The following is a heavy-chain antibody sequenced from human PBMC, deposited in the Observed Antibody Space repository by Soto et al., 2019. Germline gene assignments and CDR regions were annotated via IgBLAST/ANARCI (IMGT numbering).Heavy chain of an antibody. J-gene: IGHJ5*02. CDR1: GFSFSTYA. V-gene: IGHV3-23*01. Sequence: EVQLLESGGGLVQPGGSLRLSCAVSGFSFSTYAMSWVRQAPGKGLEWVSGISAGGVNTYYADSVRGRFTISRDNSKDTLYRQITSLRAEDTAFYYCAKHAEYQLVSWFDPWGQGTLFTVSS. CDR3: AKHAEYQLVSWFDP. CDR2: ISAGGVNT. D-gene: IGHD2-2*01.